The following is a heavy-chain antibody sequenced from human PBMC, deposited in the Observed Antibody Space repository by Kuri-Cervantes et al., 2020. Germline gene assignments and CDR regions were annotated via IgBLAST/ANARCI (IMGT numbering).Heavy chain of an antibody. CDR2: IYYSGST. J-gene: IGHJ6*01. Sequence: GSLRLSCAASGGSISSSSYYWSWIRQPPGKGLEWIGYIYYSGSTNYNPSLKSRVTISVDTSKNQFSLKLSSVTAADTAVYYCARVVTPYYYYGMDVWGQGTTVTVSS. CDR1: GGSISSSSYY. CDR3: ARVVTPYYYYGMDV. V-gene: IGHV4-61*01. D-gene: IGHD5-18*01.